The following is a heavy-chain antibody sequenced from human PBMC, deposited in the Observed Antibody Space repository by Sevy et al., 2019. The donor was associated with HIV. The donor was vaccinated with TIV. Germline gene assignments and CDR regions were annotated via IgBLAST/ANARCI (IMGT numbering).Heavy chain of an antibody. J-gene: IGHJ4*02. Sequence: GGSLRLSCAAPGFTFSSYWMSWVRQAPGKGLEWVANIKQDGSEKYYVDSVKGRFTISRDNAKNSLYLQMNSLRAEDTAVYYCARGGYGYYFDYWGQGTLVTVSS. V-gene: IGHV3-7*04. CDR2: IKQDGSEK. CDR1: GFTFSSYW. D-gene: IGHD3-22*01. CDR3: ARGGYGYYFDY.